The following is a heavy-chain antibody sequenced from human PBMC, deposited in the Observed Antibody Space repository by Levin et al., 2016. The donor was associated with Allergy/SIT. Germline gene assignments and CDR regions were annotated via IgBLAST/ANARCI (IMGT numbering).Heavy chain of an antibody. CDR2: INPNSGGT. J-gene: IGHJ4*02. CDR3: ARGPIPLEPLSPADY. Sequence: ASVKVSCKASGYTFTGYYMHWVRQAPGQGLEWMGWINPNSGGTNYAQKFQGWVTMTRDTSISTAYMELSRLRSDDTAVYYCARGPIPLEPLSPADYWGQGTLVTVSS. CDR1: GYTFTGYY. V-gene: IGHV1-2*04. D-gene: IGHD1-1*01.